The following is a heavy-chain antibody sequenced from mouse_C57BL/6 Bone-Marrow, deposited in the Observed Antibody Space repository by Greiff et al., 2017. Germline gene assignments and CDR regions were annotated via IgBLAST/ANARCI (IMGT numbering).Heavy chain of an antibody. V-gene: IGHV1-55*01. Sequence: QVQLQQPGAELVKPGASVKMSCKASGYTFTSYWITWVKQRPGQGLEWIGDFYPGSGSTNYNEKFKSKATLTVDTSSSTAYVQLSSLTSEDSAVYYCARPYYSNYGYFDVWGTGTTVTVSS. CDR2: FYPGSGST. D-gene: IGHD2-5*01. J-gene: IGHJ1*03. CDR1: GYTFTSYW. CDR3: ARPYYSNYGYFDV.